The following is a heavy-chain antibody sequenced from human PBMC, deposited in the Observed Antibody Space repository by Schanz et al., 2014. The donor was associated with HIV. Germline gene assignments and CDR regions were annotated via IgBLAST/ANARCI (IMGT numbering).Heavy chain of an antibody. CDR3: ARTDYDILTGYSLGYYGMDV. D-gene: IGHD3-9*01. CDR1: GYNFASYD. Sequence: QVQLVQSGAEVKKPGASVKVSCKASGYNFASYDINWVRQAPGQGLEWMGWISAYNGNTNYAQKLQGRVTMTTDTSTSTAYMELRSLRSDDTAVYYCARTDYDILTGYSLGYYGMDVWGQGTTVTVSS. CDR2: ISAYNGNT. V-gene: IGHV1-18*01. J-gene: IGHJ6*02.